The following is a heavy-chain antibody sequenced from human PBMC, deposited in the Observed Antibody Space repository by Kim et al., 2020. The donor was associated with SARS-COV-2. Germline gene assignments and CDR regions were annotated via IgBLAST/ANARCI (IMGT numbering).Heavy chain of an antibody. J-gene: IGHJ5*02. V-gene: IGHV1-3*01. D-gene: IGHD3-22*01. Sequence: ASVKVSCKASGYTFTSYAMHWVRQAPGQRLEWMGWINAGNGNTKYSQKFQGRVTITRDTSASTAYMELSSLRSEDTAVYYCARDLPDYYDSSGYYLEGWFDPWGQGTLVTVSS. CDR2: INAGNGNT. CDR1: GYTFTSYA. CDR3: ARDLPDYYDSSGYYLEGWFDP.